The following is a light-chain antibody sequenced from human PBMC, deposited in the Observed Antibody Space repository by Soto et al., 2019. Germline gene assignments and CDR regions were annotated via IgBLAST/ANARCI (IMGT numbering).Light chain of an antibody. CDR1: QNINSY. CDR2: AAS. J-gene: IGKJ1*01. V-gene: IGKV1-39*01. Sequence: DIQMTQSPSSLSASVGDRVTITCRARQNINSYLNWYQQKPGKAPKLLIYAASSLESGVPSRFSGSGSGTDFTFTISGLQPEDVATYYCQNYHSAPWTFGQGTKVDI. CDR3: QNYHSAPWT.